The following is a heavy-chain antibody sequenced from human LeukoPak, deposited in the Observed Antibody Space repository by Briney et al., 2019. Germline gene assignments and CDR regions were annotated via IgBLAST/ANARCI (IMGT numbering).Heavy chain of an antibody. Sequence: GGSLRLSCAASGFTFSSYWMSWVRQAPGKGLEWVANIKQDGSEKYYVDSVKGRFTISRDNAKNSLYLQMNSLRAEDTAVYYCARGKGLSSPKFFDYWGQGTLVTVSS. CDR1: GFTFSSYW. CDR2: IKQDGSEK. V-gene: IGHV3-7*01. D-gene: IGHD6-13*01. CDR3: ARGKGLSSPKFFDY. J-gene: IGHJ4*02.